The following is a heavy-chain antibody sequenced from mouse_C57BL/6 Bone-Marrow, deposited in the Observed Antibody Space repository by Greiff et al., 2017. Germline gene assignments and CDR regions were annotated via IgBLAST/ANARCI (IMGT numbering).Heavy chain of an antibody. J-gene: IGHJ4*01. CDR1: GYTFTDYY. V-gene: IGHV1-76*01. Sequence: VQLQQSGAELVRPGASVKLSCKASGYTFTDYYINWVKQRPGQGLEWIARIYPGSGNTYYNEKFKGKATLTAEKSSSTAYMQLSSLTSEDSAVYFCARWQYSSSYRYYAMDYWGQGTSVTVSS. CDR2: IYPGSGNT. CDR3: ARWQYSSSYRYYAMDY. D-gene: IGHD1-1*01.